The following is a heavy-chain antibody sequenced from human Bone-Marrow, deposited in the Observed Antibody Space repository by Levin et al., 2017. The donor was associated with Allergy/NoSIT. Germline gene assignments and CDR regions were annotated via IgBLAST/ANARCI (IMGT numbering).Heavy chain of an antibody. Sequence: GESLKISCAASGFTFSSYAMSWVRQAPGKGLEWVSAISGSGGSTYYADSVKGRFTISRDNSKNTLYLQMNSLRAEDTAVYYCAKDEIAAALDDFDYWGQGTLVTVSS. V-gene: IGHV3-23*01. J-gene: IGHJ4*02. D-gene: IGHD6-13*01. CDR3: AKDEIAAALDDFDY. CDR1: GFTFSSYA. CDR2: ISGSGGST.